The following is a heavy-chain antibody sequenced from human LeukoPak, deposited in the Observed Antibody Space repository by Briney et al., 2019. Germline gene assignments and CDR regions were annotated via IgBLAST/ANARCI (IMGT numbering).Heavy chain of an antibody. CDR3: AKGTYGRLESGYFDY. Sequence: GGSLRLSCAASGFTFSSYAMSSVRQAPGKGLGWVSAISGSGGSTYYADSVKGRFTISRDNSKNTLYLQMNSLRAEDTAVYYCAKGTYGRLESGYFDYWGQGTLVTVSS. V-gene: IGHV3-23*01. CDR1: GFTFSSYA. CDR2: ISGSGGST. J-gene: IGHJ4*02. D-gene: IGHD1-1*01.